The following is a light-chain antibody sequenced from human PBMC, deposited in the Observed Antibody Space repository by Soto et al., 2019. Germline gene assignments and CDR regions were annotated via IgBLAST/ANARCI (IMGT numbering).Light chain of an antibody. CDR1: QSISSY. CDR3: QQSYGSPPFT. Sequence: DIQMTQSPSPLSASVGDRVYITCRTSQSISSYLNWYQAKPGKAPKLLIYEASTLESGVPSRFSGSGSGIDFTLTISSLQPEDSATYYCQQSYGSPPFTFGPGTRVDI. J-gene: IGKJ3*01. CDR2: EAS. V-gene: IGKV1-39*01.